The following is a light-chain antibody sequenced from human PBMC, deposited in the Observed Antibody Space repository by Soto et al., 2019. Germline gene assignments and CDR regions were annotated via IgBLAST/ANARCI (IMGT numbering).Light chain of an antibody. CDR3: QQAYTFPRT. J-gene: IGKJ1*01. Sequence: DIQVTQSPSSVSASVGDRVTITCRASQDISHYLAWYQQKPGKAPKLLIYGASSLQSGVPSRFSGSGSGTDCTLTISSLQPEDFATFYCQQAYTFPRTFGQGTKVEIQ. CDR1: QDISHY. CDR2: GAS. V-gene: IGKV1D-12*01.